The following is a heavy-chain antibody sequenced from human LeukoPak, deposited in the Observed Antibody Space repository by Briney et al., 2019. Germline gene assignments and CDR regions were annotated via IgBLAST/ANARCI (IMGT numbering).Heavy chain of an antibody. V-gene: IGHV1-18*01. J-gene: IGHJ4*02. CDR1: GYTFTSYG. Sequence: GASVKVSCKASGYTFTSYGISWVRQAPGQGLEWMGWISAYNGNTIYAQKLQGRVAMTTDTSTRTVYMELRSLRSDDTAVYYCARDAPRNIRGIDYWGQGTLVTVSS. CDR3: ARDAPRNIRGIDY. D-gene: IGHD1/OR15-1a*01. CDR2: ISAYNGNT.